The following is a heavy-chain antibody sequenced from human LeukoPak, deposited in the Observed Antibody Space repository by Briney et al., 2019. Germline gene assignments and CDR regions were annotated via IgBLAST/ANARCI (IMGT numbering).Heavy chain of an antibody. D-gene: IGHD2/OR15-2a*01. Sequence: GGCLRLSCAASGYTLSDCYQTWIRQAPGKGLEWVSFIRSSGESLYYSDSVRGRFTISRDNAKNSLYQQMNSLRAEDTAVYYCAREVVIVPDYFYYGLDAWGQGTMVTVSS. CDR1: GYTLSDCY. V-gene: IGHV3-11*01. CDR2: IRSSGESL. J-gene: IGHJ6*02. CDR3: AREVVIVPDYFYYGLDA.